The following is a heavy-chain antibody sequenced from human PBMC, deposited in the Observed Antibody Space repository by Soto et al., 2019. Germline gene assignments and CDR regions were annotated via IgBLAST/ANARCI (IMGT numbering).Heavy chain of an antibody. J-gene: IGHJ4*02. CDR3: AKEFLSGYDSPLYY. D-gene: IGHD5-12*01. CDR2: ISYDGRNK. Sequence: QVQLVESGGGVVQPGRSLRLSCAASGFTFSSYGMHWVRQAPGKGLEWVAVISYDGRNKYYADSVKGRFTISKDNSKNTLYLQMNSLRAEDTAVYYCAKEFLSGYDSPLYYWGQGTLVTVSS. V-gene: IGHV3-30*18. CDR1: GFTFSSYG.